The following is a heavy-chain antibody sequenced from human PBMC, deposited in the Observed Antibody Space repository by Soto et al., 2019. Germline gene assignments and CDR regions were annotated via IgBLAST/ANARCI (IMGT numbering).Heavy chain of an antibody. CDR1: GFTVSIYW. D-gene: IGHD2-15*01. Sequence: EVQLVESGGGLVQPGGSLRLSCAASGFTVSIYWMKWVRQTPVKGLESVANINQDGSEKNYVDSVRGRFTISRDNAKNSLYLQMSSLRAEDTAIYYCARGPGGSNDGTFNYWGQGALVTVSS. V-gene: IGHV3-7*05. CDR3: ARGPGGSNDGTFNY. J-gene: IGHJ4*02. CDR2: INQDGSEK.